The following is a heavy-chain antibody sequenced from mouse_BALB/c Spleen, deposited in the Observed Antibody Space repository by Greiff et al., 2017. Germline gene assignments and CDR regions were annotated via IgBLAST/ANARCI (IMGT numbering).Heavy chain of an antibody. J-gene: IGHJ2*01. CDR2: INPSTGYT. CDR3: ARGFIMDDY. CDR1: GYTFTSYW. D-gene: IGHD1-1*01. Sequence: QVQLKESGAELAKPGASVKMSCKASGYTFTSYWMHWVKQRPGQGLEWIGYINPSTGYTEYNQKFKDKATLTADKSSSTAYMQLSSLTSEDSAVYYCARGFIMDDYWGQGTTLTVSS. V-gene: IGHV1-7*01.